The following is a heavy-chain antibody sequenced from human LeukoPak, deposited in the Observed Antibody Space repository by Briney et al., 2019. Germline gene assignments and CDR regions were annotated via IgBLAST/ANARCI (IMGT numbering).Heavy chain of an antibody. V-gene: IGHV3-23*01. CDR1: GFTFSSYA. D-gene: IGHD2-15*01. CDR2: ISGSGSST. J-gene: IGHJ4*02. CDR3: AKALDIVVVVIDY. Sequence: GGSLRLSCAASGFTFSSYAMSWVRQAPGKGLEWVSAISGSGSSTYYADSVKGRFTISRDNSKNTLYLQMNSLRAEDTAVYYCAKALDIVVVVIDYWGQGTLVTVSS.